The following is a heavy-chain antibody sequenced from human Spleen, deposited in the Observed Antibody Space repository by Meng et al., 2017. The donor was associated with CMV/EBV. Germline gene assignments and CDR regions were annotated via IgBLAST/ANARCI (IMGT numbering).Heavy chain of an antibody. D-gene: IGHD6-6*01. Sequence: GGPLRLSCAASGFTVSRYWMSWVRQAPGKGLEWVANINQDGSEKYYVDSVEGRFTISRDSTKNSLFLQMDSLRAEDTAVYYCAKDHTYTNSAQSGMDVWGQGTTVTVSS. CDR3: AKDHTYTNSAQSGMDV. V-gene: IGHV3-7*03. CDR1: GFTVSRYW. CDR2: INQDGSEK. J-gene: IGHJ6*02.